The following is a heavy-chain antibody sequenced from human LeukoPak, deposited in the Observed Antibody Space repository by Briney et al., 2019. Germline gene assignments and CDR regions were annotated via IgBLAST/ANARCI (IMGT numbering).Heavy chain of an antibody. D-gene: IGHD2-2*01. J-gene: IGHJ5*02. CDR3: ARGENQLLNIRDNWFDP. CDR2: MNPNSGNT. CDR1: GYTFTSYD. V-gene: IGHV1-8*01. Sequence: GASVKVSCKASGYTFTSYDINWVRQATGQGLEWMGWMNPNSGNTGYAQKFQGRVTMTRNTSISTAYMELSSLRSEDTAVYYCARGENQLLNIRDNWFDPWGQGTLVTVSS.